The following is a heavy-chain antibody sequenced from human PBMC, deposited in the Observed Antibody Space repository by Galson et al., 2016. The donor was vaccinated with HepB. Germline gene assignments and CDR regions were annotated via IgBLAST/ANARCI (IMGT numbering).Heavy chain of an antibody. CDR1: GFTFGVYG. D-gene: IGHD3-22*01. V-gene: IGHV3-33*01. CDR3: ARDLQITTAHNNSFDP. J-gene: IGHJ5*02. Sequence: SLRLSCAASGFTFGVYGMHWVRQAPGKGLEWVAVIWYDGISHFYADSVKGRFTISRDNSKGMLYLQMNSLRAEDTDVYYCARDLQITTAHNNSFDPWGQGTLVTVSP. CDR2: IWYDGISH.